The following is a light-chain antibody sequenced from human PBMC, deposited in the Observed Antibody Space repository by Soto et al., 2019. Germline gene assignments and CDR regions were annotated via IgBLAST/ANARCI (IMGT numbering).Light chain of an antibody. V-gene: IGKV3-20*01. J-gene: IGKJ3*01. CDR3: HQFGSPFT. CDR1: QSVSSSY. Sequence: EIVLTQSPGTLSLSPGERATLSCRASQSVSSSYLAWYQHKPGQAPRLLIYGASTRATGIPDRFSGSGSGTDFTLTISRLEPEAFAVYFCHQFGSPFTFGPGTKVDLK. CDR2: GAS.